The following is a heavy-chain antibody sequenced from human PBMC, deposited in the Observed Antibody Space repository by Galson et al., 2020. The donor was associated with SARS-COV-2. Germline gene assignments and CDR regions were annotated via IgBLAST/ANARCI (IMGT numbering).Heavy chain of an antibody. CDR3: ARSSFGIAAAGTRYYFDY. CDR2: IYYSGST. CDR1: GGSISSYY. J-gene: IGHJ4*02. D-gene: IGHD6-13*01. Sequence: ASETLSLTCTVSGGSISSYYWSWIRQPPGKGLEWIGYIYYSGSTNYNPSLKSRVTISVDTSKNQFSLKLSSVTAADTAVYYCARSSFGIAAAGTRYYFDYWGQGTLVTVSS. V-gene: IGHV4-59*01.